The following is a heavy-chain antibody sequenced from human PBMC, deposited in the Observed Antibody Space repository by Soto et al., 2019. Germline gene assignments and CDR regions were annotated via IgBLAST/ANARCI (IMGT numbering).Heavy chain of an antibody. CDR2: IKPGTSDI. CDR1: GYKFGSAW. Sequence: GESLKISCNGVGYKFGSAWIGWVRQMPGKGLEWMGIIKPGTSDIRYSPSCRGHVTISADEAVSTAYLQWSSLKASDTAMYYCARQLSHICDSWGQGTLVTVSS. D-gene: IGHD3-3*02. J-gene: IGHJ4*02. V-gene: IGHV5-51*01. CDR3: ARQLSHICDS.